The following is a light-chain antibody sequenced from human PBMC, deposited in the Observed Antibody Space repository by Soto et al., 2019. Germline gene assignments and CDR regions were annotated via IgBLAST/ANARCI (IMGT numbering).Light chain of an antibody. Sequence: EIVFSHSPCTLSLSPLEGATLSFMASESLRGSHLAWYQQKPGQAPRLLLYGASSRATGIPDRFSGSGSGTDFTLTISRLEPEDFAVYYCQQYGSSPRTFGQGTKVDIK. V-gene: IGKV3-20*01. CDR3: QQYGSSPRT. CDR1: ESLRGSH. J-gene: IGKJ1*01. CDR2: GAS.